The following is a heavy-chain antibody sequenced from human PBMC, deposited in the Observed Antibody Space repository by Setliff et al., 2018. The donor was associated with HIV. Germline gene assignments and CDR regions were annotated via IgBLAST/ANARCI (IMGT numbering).Heavy chain of an antibody. Sequence: PGWSLRLSCTASGFTFGDYAVSWVRQAPGKGLQWVGFIRRKAYGGTTEYAASVKGRFIISRDDSKSIAYLHMNSLKTEATAVYYCTRSNWGSTPDFDYWGQGTMVTVSS. CDR3: TRSNWGSTPDFDY. J-gene: IGHJ4*02. CDR2: IRRKAYGGTT. D-gene: IGHD7-27*01. CDR1: GFTFGDYA. V-gene: IGHV3-49*04.